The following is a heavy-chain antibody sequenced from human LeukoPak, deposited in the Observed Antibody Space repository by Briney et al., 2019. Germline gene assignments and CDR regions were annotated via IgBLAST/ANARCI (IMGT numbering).Heavy chain of an antibody. CDR1: GFTFGDYV. Sequence: GGSLRLSCTASGFTFGDYVMSWFRQAPGKGLEWVSYISSSSSTIYYADSVKGRFTISRDNAKNSLYLQMNSLRAEDTAVYYCARAAFDIWGQGTMVTVSS. CDR3: ARAAFDI. CDR2: ISSSSSTI. J-gene: IGHJ3*02. V-gene: IGHV3-48*01.